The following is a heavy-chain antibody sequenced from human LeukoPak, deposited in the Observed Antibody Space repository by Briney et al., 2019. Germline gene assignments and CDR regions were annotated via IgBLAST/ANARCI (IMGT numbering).Heavy chain of an antibody. CDR1: GGSISSSSYY. J-gene: IGHJ5*02. V-gene: IGHV4-39*07. CDR2: IYDSGST. D-gene: IGHD2-15*01. CDR3: ARDGPYCSGGSCKAYNWFDP. Sequence: SETLSLTCTVSGGSISSSSYYWGWIRQPPGKWLEWVGRIYDSGSTYYNPSLKSRVTISVDTSKPQFSLKLSSVTAADTAVYYCARDGPYCSGGSCKAYNWFDPWGQGTLVTVSS.